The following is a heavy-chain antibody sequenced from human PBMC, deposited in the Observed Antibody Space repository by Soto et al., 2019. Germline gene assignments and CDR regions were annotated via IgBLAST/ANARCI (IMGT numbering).Heavy chain of an antibody. D-gene: IGHD3-22*01. Sequence: LSLTCTVSGGSISSGPYSWGWIRQPPGKGLEWIGYIYHSGSTYYNPSLESRVTISVDRSKNQFSLKLSSVTAADTAVYYCARGHYYDSSGSFDPWGQGTLVTVSS. CDR3: ARGHYYDSSGSFDP. CDR1: GGSISSGPYS. CDR2: IYHSGST. V-gene: IGHV4-30-2*01. J-gene: IGHJ5*02.